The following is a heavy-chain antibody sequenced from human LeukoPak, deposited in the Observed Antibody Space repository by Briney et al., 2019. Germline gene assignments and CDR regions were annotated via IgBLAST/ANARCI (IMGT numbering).Heavy chain of an antibody. J-gene: IGHJ4*02. V-gene: IGHV3-23*01. CDR2: ISGSGCST. Sequence: GALRLSCAASGFTFSSYAMSWVRQAPGKGLEWVSAISGSGCSTYYADSVKGRFTISRDNSKNTLYLQMNSLRAEDTEVSYWAKASVGLWFGELFDYWGQGTLVTVSS. CDR1: GFTFSSYA. D-gene: IGHD3-10*01. CDR3: AKASVGLWFGELFDY.